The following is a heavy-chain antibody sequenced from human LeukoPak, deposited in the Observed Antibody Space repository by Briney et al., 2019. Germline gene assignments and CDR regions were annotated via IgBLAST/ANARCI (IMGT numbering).Heavy chain of an antibody. V-gene: IGHV4-39*01. CDR3: ASALAVAGTVDH. CDR2: IYYSGST. Sequence: TSETLSLTCTVSGGSISSSSYYWGWIRQPPGKGLEWIGSIYYSGSTYYNPSLKSRVTISVDTSKNQFSLKLSSVTAADTAVYYCASALAVAGTVDHWGQGALVTVSS. CDR1: GGSISSSSYY. J-gene: IGHJ4*02. D-gene: IGHD6-19*01.